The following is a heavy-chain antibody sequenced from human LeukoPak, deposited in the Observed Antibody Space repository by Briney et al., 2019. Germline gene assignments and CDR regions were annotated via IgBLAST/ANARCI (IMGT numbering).Heavy chain of an antibody. D-gene: IGHD2-15*01. Sequence: SETLSLTCTVSGGSISNYYWSWIRQPPGKGLEWIGYIYYSGSTNYNPSLKSRVTISVDTSKNQFSLKLSSVTAADTAVYYCARDRGLKYYSGGSCYYNDAFDIWGQGTMVTVSS. CDR1: GGSISNYY. CDR2: IYYSGST. J-gene: IGHJ3*02. CDR3: ARDRGLKYYSGGSCYYNDAFDI. V-gene: IGHV4-59*01.